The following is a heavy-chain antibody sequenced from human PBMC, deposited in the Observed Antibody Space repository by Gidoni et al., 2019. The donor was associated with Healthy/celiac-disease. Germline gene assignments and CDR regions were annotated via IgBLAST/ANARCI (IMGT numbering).Heavy chain of an antibody. D-gene: IGHD1-26*01. Sequence: EVQLVQSGAEVKTPGESLQISCQGSGYSFTSSWIGWVRQMPGNGLEWMGIIYPGDSDTRYSPSFQGQVISSADKSISTAYLQWSSLKASDTAMYYCARLIGEEVGAPAQNWFDPWGQGTLVTVSS. V-gene: IGHV5-51*01. CDR2: IYPGDSDT. CDR3: ARLIGEEVGAPAQNWFDP. CDR1: GYSFTSSW. J-gene: IGHJ5*02.